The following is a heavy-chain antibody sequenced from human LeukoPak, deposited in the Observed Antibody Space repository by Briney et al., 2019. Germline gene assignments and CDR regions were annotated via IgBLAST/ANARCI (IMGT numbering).Heavy chain of an antibody. Sequence: GGSLRLSCAASGFTFSSYSMNWVRQAPGKGLEWVSSISSSSSYIYYADSVKGRFTISRDNAKNSLYLQMNSLRAEDTAVYYCARGAYCSSTSCYSGDYWGQGTLVTVSS. D-gene: IGHD2-2*02. CDR2: ISSSSSYI. J-gene: IGHJ4*02. V-gene: IGHV3-21*01. CDR1: GFTFSSYS. CDR3: ARGAYCSSTSCYSGDY.